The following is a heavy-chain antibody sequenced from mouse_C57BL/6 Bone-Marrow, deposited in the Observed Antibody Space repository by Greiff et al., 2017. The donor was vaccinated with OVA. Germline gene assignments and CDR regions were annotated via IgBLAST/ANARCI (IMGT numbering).Heavy chain of an antibody. CDR1: GFTFSSYG. J-gene: IGHJ2*01. D-gene: IGHD2-1*01. Sequence: EVQGVESGGDLVKPGGSLKLSCAASGFTFSSYGMSWVRQTPDKRLEWVATISSGGSYTYYPDSVKGRFTISRDNAKNTLYLQMSSLKSEDTAMYYCARHELLLDYWGQGTTLTVSS. V-gene: IGHV5-6*01. CDR2: ISSGGSYT. CDR3: ARHELLLDY.